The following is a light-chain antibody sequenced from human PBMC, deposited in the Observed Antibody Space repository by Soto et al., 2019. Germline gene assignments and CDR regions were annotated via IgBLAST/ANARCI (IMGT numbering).Light chain of an antibody. CDR3: QQRSNWPPT. V-gene: IGKV3-11*01. Sequence: EIVLTQSPATLSLSPGERATLSCRASQSVSSYLAWYQQKPGQAPRLLIYDASNRATGIPARFSGSGSGTDFTLTISSLEPEDFAVYDCQQRSNWPPTVGQGTKVDIK. CDR1: QSVSSY. CDR2: DAS. J-gene: IGKJ1*01.